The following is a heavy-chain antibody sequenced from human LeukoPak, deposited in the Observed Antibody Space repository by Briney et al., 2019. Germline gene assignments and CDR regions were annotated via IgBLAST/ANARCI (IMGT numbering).Heavy chain of an antibody. V-gene: IGHV3-33*01. CDR1: GFTFNNYA. J-gene: IGHJ5*02. CDR2: IWYDGSNK. Sequence: GRSLRLSCAASGFTFNNYAMHWVRQAPGKGLEWVTTIWYDGSNKYYGDSVKGRFTISRDNSKSTLYLQMNSPRAEDTAVYYCARDKGNHPYNWFDPWGQGTLVTVSP. CDR3: ARDKGNHPYNWFDP. D-gene: IGHD1-14*01.